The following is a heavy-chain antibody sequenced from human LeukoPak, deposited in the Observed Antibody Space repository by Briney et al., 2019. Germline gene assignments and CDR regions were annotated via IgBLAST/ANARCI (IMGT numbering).Heavy chain of an antibody. CDR1: GDSISSSRHS. J-gene: IGHJ6*02. CDR3: VRIYCTSTSCYGDSYYGMDV. V-gene: IGHV4-39*01. CDR2: IPDSGST. D-gene: IGHD2-2*01. Sequence: SETLSLTCTVSGDSISSSRHSWGWIRQPPGKGLEWIGSIPDSGSTYYNPPLKTRVTMSVDTSENQFSLKLSSVTAADSTVYYCVRIYCTSTSCYGDSYYGMDVWGQGTTVTVSS.